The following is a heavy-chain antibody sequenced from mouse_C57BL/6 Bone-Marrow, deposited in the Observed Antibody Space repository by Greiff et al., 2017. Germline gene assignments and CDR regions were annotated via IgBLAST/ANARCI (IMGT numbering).Heavy chain of an antibody. CDR2: ISGGGGNT. CDR1: GFTFSSYT. Sequence: EVKLMESGGGLVKPGGSLKLSCAASGFTFSSYTMSWVRQTPEKRLQWVAAISGGGGNTSYPDSVKGRFTISRDNDKNILYLQRSSLMSEDTALYYCSRQVTTVLATKYFDVGGTGTTVTVSS. J-gene: IGHJ1*03. V-gene: IGHV5-9*01. D-gene: IGHD1-1*01. CDR3: SRQVTTVLATKYFDV.